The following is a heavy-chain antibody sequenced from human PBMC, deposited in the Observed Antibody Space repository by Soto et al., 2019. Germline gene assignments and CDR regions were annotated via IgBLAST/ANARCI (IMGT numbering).Heavy chain of an antibody. CDR2: INPSGGST. J-gene: IGHJ4*02. CDR1: GYTFTSYY. V-gene: IGHV1-46*01. D-gene: IGHD3-10*01. Sequence: QVQLVQSGAEVKKPGASVKVSCKASGYTFTSYYMHWVRQAPGQGLEWMGIINPSGGSTSYAQKFQGRVTMTREPSTSTVYMELSSLRSDDTAVYYCARHRVFAGGDFDYWGQGTLVTVSS. CDR3: ARHRVFAGGDFDY.